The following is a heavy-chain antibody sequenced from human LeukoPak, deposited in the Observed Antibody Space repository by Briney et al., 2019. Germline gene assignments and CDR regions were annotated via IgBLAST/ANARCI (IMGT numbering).Heavy chain of an antibody. V-gene: IGHV1-2*02. CDR2: TNPNSGGT. CDR1: GYTFTGYY. CDR3: ARASRVIIKYQLLSGNWFDP. D-gene: IGHD2-2*01. J-gene: IGHJ5*02. Sequence: GASVKVSCKASGYTFTGYYMHWVRQAPGQGLEWMGWTNPNSGGTNYAQKFQGKVTMTRDTSISTAYMELSRLRSDDTAVYYCARASRVIIKYQLLSGNWFDPWGQGTLFTVSS.